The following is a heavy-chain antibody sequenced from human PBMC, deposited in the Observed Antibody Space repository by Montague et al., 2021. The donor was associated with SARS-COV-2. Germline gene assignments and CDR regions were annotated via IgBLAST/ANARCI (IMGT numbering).Heavy chain of an antibody. CDR2: IHHTGRT. J-gene: IGHJ4*02. CDR3: ARKGSGRSDLAY. D-gene: IGHD1-26*01. CDR1: GHSIIADIR. Sequence: SETLSLTCAVSGHSIIADIRRTSVGLPPGLGLEWDGEIHHTGRTKYKPSLKSRVSMSVDKSWNQFSLRLTSVTAAETAIYYCARKGSGRSDLAYWGQGTLVPVSS. V-gene: IGHV4-4*02.